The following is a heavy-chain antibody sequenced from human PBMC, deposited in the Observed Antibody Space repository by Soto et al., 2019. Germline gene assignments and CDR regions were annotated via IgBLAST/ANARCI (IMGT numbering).Heavy chain of an antibody. CDR2: MSYDGSNK. CDR1: GFTFRTYA. V-gene: IGHV3-30-3*01. CDR3: ARGRGSSWYSLFDY. D-gene: IGHD6-13*01. Sequence: GGSLRLSCAASGFTFRTYAMHWVRRAPGKGLEWAAVMSYDGSNKDYYADSVKGRFTISRDNPNNTLYLHMNSLRADDTAVYYCARGRGSSWYSLFDYWGQGTLVNVSS. J-gene: IGHJ4*02.